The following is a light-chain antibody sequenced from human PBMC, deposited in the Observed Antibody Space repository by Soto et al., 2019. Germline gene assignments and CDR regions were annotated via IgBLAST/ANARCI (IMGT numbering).Light chain of an antibody. V-gene: IGLV2-11*01. J-gene: IGLJ2*01. CDR3: CSYAGTYTLV. Sequence: QSALTQPRSVSGSPGQSVTISCTGTSSDVCGYNYVSWYQQHPGKAPKLMIYDVSKRPSGVPDRFSGSKFGNTASLTISGLQAEDEADYHCCSYAGTYTLVFGGGTKLTVL. CDR1: SSDVCGYNY. CDR2: DVS.